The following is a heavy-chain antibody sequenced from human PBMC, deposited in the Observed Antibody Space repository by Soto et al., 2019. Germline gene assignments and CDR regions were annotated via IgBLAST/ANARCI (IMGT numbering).Heavy chain of an antibody. J-gene: IGHJ5*02. CDR3: ARVSIVVVPAAMKVLGWFDP. CDR1: GYTFTSYG. CDR2: ISAYNGNT. Sequence: ASVKVSCKASGYTFTSYGISWVRQAPGQGLEWMGWISAYNGNTNYAQKLQGRVTMTTDTSTSTAYMELRSLRSDDTAVYYCARVSIVVVPAAMKVLGWFDPWGQGTLVTVS. V-gene: IGHV1-18*01. D-gene: IGHD2-2*01.